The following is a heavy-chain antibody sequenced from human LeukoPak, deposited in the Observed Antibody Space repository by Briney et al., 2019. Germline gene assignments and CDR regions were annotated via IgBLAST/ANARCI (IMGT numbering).Heavy chain of an antibody. J-gene: IGHJ6*02. V-gene: IGHV3-23*01. Sequence: GGSLRLSCAASGFTFSSYAMIWVRQAPGKELEWVSGTNDSGGSTYYADSVKGRFTFSRDNSKNTLYLQMNSLRAEDTAVYYCAKMSSSWTYYYGMDVWGQGTTVTVSS. CDR2: TNDSGGST. CDR1: GFTFSSYA. D-gene: IGHD6-13*01. CDR3: AKMSSSWTYYYGMDV.